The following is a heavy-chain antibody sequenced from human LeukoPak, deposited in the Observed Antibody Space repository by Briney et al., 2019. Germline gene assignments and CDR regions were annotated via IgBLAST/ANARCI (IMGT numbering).Heavy chain of an antibody. CDR3: TTVGSWSADGFDP. Sequence: PGGSLRLSCAASGFTFSNAWMSWVRQAPRKGLEWVGLIKIKTDGGTTDYAAPVKGRFTISRDDSKNTLYLQMNSLKTENTAVYYCTTVGSWSADGFDPWGQGTLVTVSS. CDR1: GFTFSNAW. J-gene: IGHJ5*02. D-gene: IGHD6-13*01. V-gene: IGHV3-15*01. CDR2: IKIKTDGGTT.